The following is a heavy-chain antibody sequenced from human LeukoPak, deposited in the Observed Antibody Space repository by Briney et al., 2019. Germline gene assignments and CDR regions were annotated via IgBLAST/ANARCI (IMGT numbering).Heavy chain of an antibody. Sequence: PGGSLRLSCAASGFTFSSYSMNWVRQAPGKGLEGVSSISSSSSYIYYADSVKGRFTISRDNAKNSLYLQMNSLRDEDTAVYYCARDRYVDTAMVTGVLGYWGQGTLVTVSS. CDR2: ISSSSSYI. V-gene: IGHV3-21*01. J-gene: IGHJ4*02. D-gene: IGHD5-18*01. CDR1: GFTFSSYS. CDR3: ARDRYVDTAMVTGVLGY.